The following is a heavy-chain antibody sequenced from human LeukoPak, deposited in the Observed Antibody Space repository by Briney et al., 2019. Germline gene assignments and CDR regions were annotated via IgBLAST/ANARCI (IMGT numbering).Heavy chain of an antibody. CDR1: GGSISSGGYY. CDR2: IYHSGST. CDR3: ARDLEGAFDI. V-gene: IGHV4-30-2*01. Sequence: PSQTLSLTCTVSGGSISSGGYYWSWIRQPPGKGLEWIGYIYHSGSTYYNPSLKSRVTISVDRSKNQFSLKLSSVTAADTAVYYCARDLEGAFDIWGQGTMVTVSS. D-gene: IGHD3-3*01. J-gene: IGHJ3*02.